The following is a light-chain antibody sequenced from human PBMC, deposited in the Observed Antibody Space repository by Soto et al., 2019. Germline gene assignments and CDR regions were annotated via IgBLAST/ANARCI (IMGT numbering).Light chain of an antibody. CDR3: AAWDDRMNGAL. J-gene: IGLJ1*01. CDR1: SSNIGSNT. CDR2: SDT. Sequence: QSVLTRAPSASGTPGQRVTMSCSGGSSNIGSNTVSWYQHLPGTAPQLLIYSDTQRASGVADRFSGSKSGTSASLAISGLQTDDEADYYCAAWDDRMNGALFGTGTKLTVL. V-gene: IGLV1-44*01.